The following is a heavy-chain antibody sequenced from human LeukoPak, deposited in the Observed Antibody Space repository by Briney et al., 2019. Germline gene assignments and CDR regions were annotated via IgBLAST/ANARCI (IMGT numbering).Heavy chain of an antibody. Sequence: PGGSLRLSCAASGFTVSSNYMSWVRQAPGKGLEWVSVIYSGGSTYYADSVKGRFTISRDNSKNTLYLQMNSLRVEDTAIYYCARRYCGDDCYPYYFDYWGQGTLVSVSS. CDR2: IYSGGST. V-gene: IGHV3-53*01. D-gene: IGHD2-21*02. J-gene: IGHJ4*02. CDR3: ARRYCGDDCYPYYFDY. CDR1: GFTVSSNY.